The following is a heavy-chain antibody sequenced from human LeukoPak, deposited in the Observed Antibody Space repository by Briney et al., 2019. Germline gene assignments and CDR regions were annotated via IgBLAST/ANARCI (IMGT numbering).Heavy chain of an antibody. Sequence: PGGSLRLSCAASGFTFSSYAMHWVRQAPGKGLEWVAVISYDGSNKYYADSVKGRFTISRDNSKNTLYLQMNSLRAEDTAVYYCARDPTIFGVVAAYYFDYWGQGTLVTVSS. CDR2: ISYDGSNK. CDR1: GFTFSSYA. J-gene: IGHJ4*02. V-gene: IGHV3-30*04. D-gene: IGHD3-3*01. CDR3: ARDPTIFGVVAAYYFDY.